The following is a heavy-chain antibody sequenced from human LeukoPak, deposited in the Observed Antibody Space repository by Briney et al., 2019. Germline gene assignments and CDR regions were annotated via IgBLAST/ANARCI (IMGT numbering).Heavy chain of an antibody. CDR3: ARDRGSSGWYYFDY. CDR2: IYSGGST. Sequence: PGGSLRLACAASGFTVSSNYVSWVRQAPGKGLEWVSVIYSGGSTYYADSVKGRFTISRDNSKNTLYLQMNSLRAEDTAVYYCARDRGSSGWYYFDYWGQGTLVTVSS. V-gene: IGHV3-66*01. D-gene: IGHD6-19*01. CDR1: GFTVSSNY. J-gene: IGHJ4*02.